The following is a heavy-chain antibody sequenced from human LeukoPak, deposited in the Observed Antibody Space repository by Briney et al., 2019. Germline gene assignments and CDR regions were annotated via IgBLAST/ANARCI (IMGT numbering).Heavy chain of an antibody. J-gene: IGHJ4*02. Sequence: SETLSLTCTVSGGSISSYYWSWIRHPPGDGLEWNWYVYYNGSTNYNPSLKSRVTISVDTSKNQFYLKLSSVTAADTAVYYCARGSYYYYSSVLGYYFDYWGQGTLVTVSS. CDR3: ARGSYYYYSSVLGYYFDY. D-gene: IGHD3-22*01. CDR2: VYYNGST. CDR1: GGSISSYY. V-gene: IGHV4-59*01.